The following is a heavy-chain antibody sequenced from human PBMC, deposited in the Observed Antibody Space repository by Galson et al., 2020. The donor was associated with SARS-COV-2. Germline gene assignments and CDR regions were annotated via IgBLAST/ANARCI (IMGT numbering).Heavy chain of an antibody. CDR2: ISHDGKIQ. CDR1: GFTFTNYA. Sequence: GGSLRLSCAASGFTFTNYAMHWVRQATGKGLEWLTVISHDGKIQVYADSVKGRFTISRDNSGNMVFLQIVSLRPDDTALYYCPRDVSGGASDIWGQGTMVTVSS. D-gene: IGHD1-26*01. J-gene: IGHJ3*02. V-gene: IGHV3-30*04. CDR3: PRDVSGGASDI.